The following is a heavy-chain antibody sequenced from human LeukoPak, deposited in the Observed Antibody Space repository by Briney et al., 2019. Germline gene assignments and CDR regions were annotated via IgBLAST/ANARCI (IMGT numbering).Heavy chain of an antibody. D-gene: IGHD3-10*01. CDR3: ARVLLGRRLLDY. Sequence: ASVKVSCKASGYTFTNYDINWVRQAPGQGLEWMGWINPNSGGTNYAQKFQSRVTMTRDTSISTAYMELSRLRSDDTAVYYCARVLLGRRLLDYWGQGTLVTVSS. V-gene: IGHV1-2*02. CDR1: GYTFTNYD. CDR2: INPNSGGT. J-gene: IGHJ4*02.